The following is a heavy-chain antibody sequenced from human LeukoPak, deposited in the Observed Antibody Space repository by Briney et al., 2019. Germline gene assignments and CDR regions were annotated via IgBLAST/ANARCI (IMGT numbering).Heavy chain of an antibody. CDR3: ARDTQVRVTRSEYFDY. CDR1: GFTFNNYA. D-gene: IGHD2/OR15-2a*01. V-gene: IGHV3-23*01. J-gene: IGHJ4*02. CDR2: ISGSGSNT. Sequence: GGSLRLSCAASGFTFNNYAMSWVRQAPGKGLEWVSGISGSGSNTYYADSVKGRFTISRDSSKDTLYLQMNSPRAEDTAVYYCARDTQVRVTRSEYFDYWGQGTLVTVSS.